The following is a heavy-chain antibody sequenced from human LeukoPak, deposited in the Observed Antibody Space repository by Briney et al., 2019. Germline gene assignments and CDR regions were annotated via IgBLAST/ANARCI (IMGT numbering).Heavy chain of an antibody. J-gene: IGHJ4*02. V-gene: IGHV4-39*01. CDR2: IYHSGST. CDR3: VTNGTVTVAGTKFNYFDY. Sequence: SETLSLTCTVSGGSIGMSTYYWGYIRQPPGKGLEWIGSIYHSGSTHYNPSLRSRVTMSVDTSKNQFTLKVTAVTAADTAVYYCVTNGTVTVAGTKFNYFDYWGQGALVTVSS. CDR1: GGSIGMSTYY. D-gene: IGHD6-19*01.